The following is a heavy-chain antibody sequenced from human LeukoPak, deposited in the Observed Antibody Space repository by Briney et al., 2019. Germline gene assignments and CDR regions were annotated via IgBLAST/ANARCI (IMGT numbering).Heavy chain of an antibody. CDR2: INHSGST. CDR1: GGSFSGYY. D-gene: IGHD6-19*01. J-gene: IGHJ5*02. V-gene: IGHV4-34*01. Sequence: SETLSLTCAVYGGSFSGYYWSWIRQPPGKGLEWIGEINHSGSTNYKPSLKSRVTISVDTSKNQFSLKLSSVTAADTAVYYCARGIAVAGRNWFDPWGQGTLVTVSS. CDR3: ARGIAVAGRNWFDP.